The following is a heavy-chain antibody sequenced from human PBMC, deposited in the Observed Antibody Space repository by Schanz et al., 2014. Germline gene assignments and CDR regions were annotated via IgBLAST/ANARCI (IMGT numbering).Heavy chain of an antibody. CDR2: FSLDTDRI. V-gene: IGHV3-9*01. CDR3: TKDILPGGADV. D-gene: IGHD3-3*02. J-gene: IGHJ6*02. CDR1: GLNFRQYA. Sequence: EGQLVESGGVLVQPGRSLRLSCAGSGLNFRQYAIHWVRHAPGKGLEWVAGFSLDTDRIDYGDSVKGRFTVSWDNSKTSLYLQMNSLRREDTALYYCTKDILPGGADVGGQGTTVTVS.